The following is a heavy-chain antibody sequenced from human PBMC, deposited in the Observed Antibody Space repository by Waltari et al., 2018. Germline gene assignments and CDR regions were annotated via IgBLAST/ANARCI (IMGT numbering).Heavy chain of an antibody. D-gene: IGHD4-17*01. CDR2: IYYSGST. CDR3: VSEGYGDQPNY. Sequence: QVQLQESGPGLVKPSETLSLTCTVSGGSISSHYWSWIRQPPGKGLEWIGYIYYSGSTNYNPSLKSRVTISVDTSKNQFSLKLSSVTAADTAVYYCVSEGYGDQPNYWGQGTLVTVSS. V-gene: IGHV4-59*11. CDR1: GGSISSHY. J-gene: IGHJ4*02.